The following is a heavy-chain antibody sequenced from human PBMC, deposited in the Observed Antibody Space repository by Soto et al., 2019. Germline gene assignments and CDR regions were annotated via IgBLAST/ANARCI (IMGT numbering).Heavy chain of an antibody. Sequence: SQTLSLTCAISGDSVSSNSAAWNWIRQSPSRGLEWLGRTYYRSKWYNDYAVSVKSRITINPDTSKNQFSLQLNSVTPEDTAVYYCARQSSSGGKSYYYGMDVWGQGTTVTVSS. J-gene: IGHJ6*02. D-gene: IGHD6-19*01. CDR3: ARQSSSGGKSYYYGMDV. CDR2: TYYRSKWYN. V-gene: IGHV6-1*01. CDR1: GDSVSSNSAA.